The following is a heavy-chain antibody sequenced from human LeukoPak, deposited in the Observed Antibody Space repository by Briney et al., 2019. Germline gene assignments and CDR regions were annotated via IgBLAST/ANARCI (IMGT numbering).Heavy chain of an antibody. V-gene: IGHV1-46*01. D-gene: IGHD6-13*01. CDR1: GYTFTSYY. CDR2: INPSGGST. CDR3: ARVSPSYSSSLGDYYMDV. J-gene: IGHJ6*03. Sequence: ASVKVSCKASGYTFTSYYMHWVRQAPGQGLEWMGIINPSGGSTSYAQKFQGRVTMTRDMSTSTVYMELSSLRSEDTAVYYCARVSPSYSSSLGDYYMDVWGKGTTVTVYS.